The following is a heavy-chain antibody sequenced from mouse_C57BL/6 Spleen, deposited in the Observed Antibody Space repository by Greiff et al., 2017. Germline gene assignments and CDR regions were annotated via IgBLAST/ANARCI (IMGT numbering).Heavy chain of an antibody. J-gene: IGHJ2*01. CDR3: AKNYGSSYYFDY. V-gene: IGHV2-5*01. Sequence: VQLQQSGPGLVQPSQSLSITCTVSGFSLTSYGVHWVRQSPGKGLEWLGVLWRGGSTDYNAAFMSRLSITKDNSTSQVFCKMNSLQADDTAIYCCAKNYGSSYYFDYWGQGTTLTVSS. D-gene: IGHD1-1*01. CDR2: LWRGGST. CDR1: GFSLTSYG.